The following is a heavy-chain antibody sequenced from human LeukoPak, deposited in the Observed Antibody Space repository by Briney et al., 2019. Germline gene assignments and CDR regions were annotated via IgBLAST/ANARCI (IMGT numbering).Heavy chain of an antibody. CDR2: INPNSGGT. CDR3: ARCSPFGSTSCYNPDY. V-gene: IGHV1-2*04. J-gene: IGHJ4*02. CDR1: GYTFTGYY. Sequence: GASVKVSCKASGYTFTGYYMHWVRQAPGQGLEWMGWINPNSGGTNYAQKFQGWVTMTRGTSISTAYMELSRLRSDDTAVYYCARCSPFGSTSCYNPDYWGQGTLVTASS. D-gene: IGHD2-2*01.